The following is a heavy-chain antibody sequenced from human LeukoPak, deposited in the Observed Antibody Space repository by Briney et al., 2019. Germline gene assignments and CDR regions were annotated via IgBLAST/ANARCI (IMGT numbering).Heavy chain of an antibody. CDR1: GGSFSGYY. D-gene: IGHD6-13*01. CDR2: INHSGRT. CDR3: ARGLKGAYIAAALDLDY. Sequence: SETLSLTCAVYGGSFSGYYWSWIRQPPGKGLEWIGEINHSGRTNYNPSLKSRVTISVDTSKNQFSLKLSSVTAADTAVYYCARGLKGAYIAAALDLDYWGQGTLVTVSS. V-gene: IGHV4-34*01. J-gene: IGHJ4*02.